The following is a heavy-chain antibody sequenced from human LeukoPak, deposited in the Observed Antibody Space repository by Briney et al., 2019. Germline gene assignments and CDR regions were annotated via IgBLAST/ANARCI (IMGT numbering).Heavy chain of an antibody. Sequence: PGGSLRLSCAASGFTFSSYWMSWVRQAPGKGLEWVANIKQDGCEKYYVDSVKGRFTISRDNAKNSLYLQMNSLRAEDTAVYYCARASGSRRVGAFDIWGQGTMVTVSS. CDR3: ARASGSRRVGAFDI. J-gene: IGHJ3*02. V-gene: IGHV3-7*01. D-gene: IGHD1-26*01. CDR2: IKQDGCEK. CDR1: GFTFSSYW.